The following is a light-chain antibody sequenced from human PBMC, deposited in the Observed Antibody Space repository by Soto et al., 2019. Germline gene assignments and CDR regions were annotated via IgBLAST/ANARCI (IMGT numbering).Light chain of an antibody. J-gene: IGKJ4*01. Sequence: DIVMTHSPATLSVSPGDRATLSCRASQSVSSNLAWYQQKPGQAPRLLIYGASTRATGIPARFSGSGSGTEFTLTISSLQSEDFAVYYCQQRSDWLTFGGGTKVDIK. CDR2: GAS. V-gene: IGKV3-15*01. CDR1: QSVSSN. CDR3: QQRSDWLT.